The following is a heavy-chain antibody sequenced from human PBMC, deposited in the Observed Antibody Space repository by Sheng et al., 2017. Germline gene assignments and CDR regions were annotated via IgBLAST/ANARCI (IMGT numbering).Heavy chain of an antibody. CDR2: IDPSDGAT. Sequence: QVQLVQSGAEVKIPGASVKVSCRASGYTFTSHFIHWIRQAPGQGLEWLGKIDPSDGATIYARNFQDRVTMTRDTSTSTVFMDLASLSSGDTAVYYCARDDVAASQFRWFDTWAEGTLVTVSS. CDR1: GYTFTSHF. D-gene: IGHD3-10*01. CDR3: ARDDVAASQFRWFDT. J-gene: IGHJ5*02. V-gene: IGHV1-46*01.